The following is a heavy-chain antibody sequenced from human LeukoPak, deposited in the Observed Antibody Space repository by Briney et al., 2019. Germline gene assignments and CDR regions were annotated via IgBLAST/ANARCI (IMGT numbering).Heavy chain of an antibody. CDR3: ARDGNPFDY. J-gene: IGHJ4*02. Sequence: SETLSLTCTVPGGSISSYYWSWIRQPPGKGLEWIGYIYYSGSTNYNPSLKSRVSISVDTSKNQFSLKLSSVTAADTAVYYCARDGNPFDYWGQGILVTVSS. V-gene: IGHV4-59*01. CDR1: GGSISSYY. CDR2: IYYSGST.